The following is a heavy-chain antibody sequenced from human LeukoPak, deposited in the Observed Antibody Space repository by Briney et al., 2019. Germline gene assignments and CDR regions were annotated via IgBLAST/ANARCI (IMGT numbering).Heavy chain of an antibody. V-gene: IGHV3-21*04. CDR3: AKDLSDYWDY. J-gene: IGHJ4*02. CDR2: ISSSSSYI. CDR1: GFTFSSYS. Sequence: GSLRLSCAASGFTFSSYSMNWVRQAPGKGLEWVSSISSSSSYIYYADSVKGRFTISRDNSKNTLYLQMNSLRAEDTAVYYCAKDLSDYWDYWGQGTLVTVSS. D-gene: IGHD1-26*01.